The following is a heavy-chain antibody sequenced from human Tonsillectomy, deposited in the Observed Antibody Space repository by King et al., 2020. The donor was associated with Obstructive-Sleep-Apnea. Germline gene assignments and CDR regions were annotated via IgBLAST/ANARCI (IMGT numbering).Heavy chain of an antibody. V-gene: IGHV3-74*01. CDR3: ARAMRGSFDY. Sequence: VQLVESGGGLVQPGGSLILSCAASGFTLSSYWMHWVRLAPGKVLVWFSRINSDGSTTNYADSVKGRFTISRDNAKNTLYLQMNSLRAEDTAVDYCARAMRGSFDYWGRGTLVTVPS. D-gene: IGHD3-22*01. J-gene: IGHJ4*02. CDR2: INSDGSTT. CDR1: GFTLSSYW.